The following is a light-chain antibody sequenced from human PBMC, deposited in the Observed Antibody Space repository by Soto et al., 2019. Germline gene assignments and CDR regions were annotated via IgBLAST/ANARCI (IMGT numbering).Light chain of an antibody. Sequence: DIQMTQSPSSLSASVGDRVTITCRASQSIRRYLSWYQQKPGKAPKLLIYSASSLQSGVPARFSGSGSGTDFTFTISSLQSEDFATFYCQQSYSTPFTFGGGTRVEI. CDR1: QSIRRY. CDR2: SAS. V-gene: IGKV1-39*01. CDR3: QQSYSTPFT. J-gene: IGKJ4*01.